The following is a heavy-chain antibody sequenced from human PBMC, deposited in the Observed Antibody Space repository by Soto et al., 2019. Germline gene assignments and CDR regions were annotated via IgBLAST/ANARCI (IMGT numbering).Heavy chain of an antibody. CDR1: GYTFTSYY. V-gene: IGHV1-46*01. Sequence: SVKVSCKASGYTFTSYYMHWVRQAPVQGLEWMGIINPSGGSTSYAQKFQGRVTMTRDTSTSTVYMELSSLRSEDTAVYYCARDQRFSDILTGYYPPYGMDVWGQGTTVTVSS. J-gene: IGHJ6*02. CDR2: INPSGGST. D-gene: IGHD3-9*01. CDR3: ARDQRFSDILTGYYPPYGMDV.